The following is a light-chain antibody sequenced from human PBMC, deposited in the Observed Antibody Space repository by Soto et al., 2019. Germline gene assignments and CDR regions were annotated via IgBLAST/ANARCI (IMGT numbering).Light chain of an antibody. CDR2: DAS. Sequence: EIVMTQSPATLSVSPGEGATLPCRASQSVSSNLAWHQQKPGQAPRILMYDASTRATGIPARFSGSGSGTEFTLTISSLQSEDFAVYYCQQYHNWPITFGQGTRLEIK. V-gene: IGKV3-15*01. J-gene: IGKJ5*01. CDR3: QQYHNWPIT. CDR1: QSVSSN.